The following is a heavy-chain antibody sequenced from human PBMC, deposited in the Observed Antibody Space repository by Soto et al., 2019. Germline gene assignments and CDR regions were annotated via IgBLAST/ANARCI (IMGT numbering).Heavy chain of an antibody. V-gene: IGHV1-18*01. Sequence: QVQLVQSGAEVKKPGASVKVSCKASGYTFTSYGISWVRQAPGQGLEWMGWISAYNGNTNYAQKLQGRVTMTTDTSTITDYMELRSLRSDDKAVDYCGREPLARLGVLSFSGINDYWGQGTLVTVSS. CDR1: GYTFTSYG. J-gene: IGHJ4*02. CDR3: GREPLARLGVLSFSGINDY. D-gene: IGHD3-16*02. CDR2: ISAYNGNT.